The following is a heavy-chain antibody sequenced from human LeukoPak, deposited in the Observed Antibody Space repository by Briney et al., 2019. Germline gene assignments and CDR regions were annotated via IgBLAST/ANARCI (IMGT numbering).Heavy chain of an antibody. V-gene: IGHV5-51*06. J-gene: IGHJ3*02. CDR2: IFPGDSIT. CDR3: ARPLRVGSYDAFDI. Sequence: GESPKISCQYSGYNFTNYWLGWVRQMPGKGLEWNGIIFPGDSITRYGPSFKGHATISADRSIPNAYLQWSSLTAADTAMYYCARPLRVGSYDAFDIWGQGTRVTVSS. CDR1: GYNFTNYW. D-gene: IGHD2-15*01.